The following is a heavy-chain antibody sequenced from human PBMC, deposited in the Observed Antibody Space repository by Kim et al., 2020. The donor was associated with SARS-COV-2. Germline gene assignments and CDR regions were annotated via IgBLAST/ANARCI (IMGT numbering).Heavy chain of an antibody. D-gene: IGHD2-2*01. CDR3: AITYCSSTSCPLDY. J-gene: IGHJ4*02. Sequence: YAQSVTERFVFSLDTSVSTAYLQISSLKAEDTAVYYCAITYCSSTSCPLDYWGQGTLVTVSS. V-gene: IGHV7-4-1*02.